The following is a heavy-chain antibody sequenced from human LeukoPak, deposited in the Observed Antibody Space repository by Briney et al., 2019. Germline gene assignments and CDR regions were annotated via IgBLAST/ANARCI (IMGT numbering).Heavy chain of an antibody. CDR3: ARGEMAIITVGVSDY. CDR1: GFTFSSYS. Sequence: GGSLRLSCAASGFTFSSYSMNWVRQAPGKGLEWVSSISSSGSYIYYADSVRGRFTISRDNAKNSLYLQMNSLRAEDTAVYYCARGEMAIITVGVSDYGGQGTLVTVSS. V-gene: IGHV3-21*01. D-gene: IGHD5-24*01. J-gene: IGHJ4*02. CDR2: ISSSGSYI.